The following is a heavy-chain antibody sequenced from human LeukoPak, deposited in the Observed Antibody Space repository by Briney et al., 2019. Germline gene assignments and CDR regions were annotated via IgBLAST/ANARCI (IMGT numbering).Heavy chain of an antibody. CDR2: INSDGSST. J-gene: IGHJ5*02. D-gene: IGHD6-13*01. CDR1: GFTFSSYW. Sequence: PGGSLRLSRAASGFTFSSYWMHWVRQAPGKGLVWVSRINSDGSSTSYADSVKGRFTISRDNAKNTLYLQMNSLRAGDTALYYCAKDIWPGYSSSWYLPNWFDPWGQGTLVTVSS. V-gene: IGHV3-74*01. CDR3: AKDIWPGYSSSWYLPNWFDP.